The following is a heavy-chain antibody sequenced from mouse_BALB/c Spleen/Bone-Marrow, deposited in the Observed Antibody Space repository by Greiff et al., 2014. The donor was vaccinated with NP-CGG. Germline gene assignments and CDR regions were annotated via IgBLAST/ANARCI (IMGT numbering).Heavy chain of an antibody. J-gene: IGHJ4*01. CDR1: GYAFTNYL. V-gene: IGHV1-54*01. Sequence: QVQLQQSGAELVRPGTSVKVSCKGSGYAFTNYLIEWVKQRPGQGLEWIGVINSGSGGTKYNEKFKGKATPTADKSSSTAYMQLSSLTSDDSAVYFCARAITDAMDYWGQGTSVTVSS. CDR3: ARAITDAMDY. CDR2: INSGSGGT. D-gene: IGHD2-4*01.